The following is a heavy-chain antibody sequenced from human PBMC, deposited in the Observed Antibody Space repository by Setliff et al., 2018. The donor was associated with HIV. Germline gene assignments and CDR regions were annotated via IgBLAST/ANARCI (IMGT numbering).Heavy chain of an antibody. V-gene: IGHV4-30-4*08. CDR1: GGSISSANYY. CDR2: IYYNGNAY. CDR3: AKDCCSSSWYPFYYFDY. D-gene: IGHD6-13*01. Sequence: TLSLTCTVSGGSISSANYYWSWIRQPPGKGLEWIGYIYYNGNAYYYNPSLKSRTTISLDTSMNQFSLKLTSVTAADTALYYCAKDCCSSSWYPFYYFDYWGQGTLVTVSS. J-gene: IGHJ4*02.